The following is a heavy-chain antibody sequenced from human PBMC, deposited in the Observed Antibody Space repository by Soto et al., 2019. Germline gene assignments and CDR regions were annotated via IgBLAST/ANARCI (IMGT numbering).Heavy chain of an antibody. CDR2: IYYSGGT. V-gene: IGHV4-59*01. CDR1: GGSISSYY. Sequence: SETLSLTCTVSGGSISSYYWSWIRQPPGKGLEWIGYIYYSGGTNYNPSLKSRVTISVDTSKNQFSLKLSSVTAADTAVYYCARVILDYGDFQFDYWGQGTLVTVSS. CDR3: ARVILDYGDFQFDY. D-gene: IGHD4-17*01. J-gene: IGHJ4*02.